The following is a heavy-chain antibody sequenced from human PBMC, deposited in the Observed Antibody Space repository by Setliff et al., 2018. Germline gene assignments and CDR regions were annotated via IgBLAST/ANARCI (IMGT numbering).Heavy chain of an antibody. J-gene: IGHJ4*02. Sequence: ASVKVSCKASGYTFSSYYMNWVRQAPGQGLEWMGWISPYYGSTNYAQKFQGRVTMTTDTSTSTAYVELTSLTSDDTALYYCVRGQGPRTVVAIPFDHWGQGTLVTVSS. V-gene: IGHV1-18*04. D-gene: IGHD3-22*01. CDR2: ISPYYGST. CDR1: GYTFSSYY. CDR3: VRGQGPRTVVAIPFDH.